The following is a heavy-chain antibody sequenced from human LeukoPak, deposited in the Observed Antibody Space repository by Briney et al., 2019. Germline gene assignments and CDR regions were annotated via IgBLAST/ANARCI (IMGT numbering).Heavy chain of an antibody. D-gene: IGHD1-26*01. Sequence: ASVKVSCKASGYTFTGYYMHWVRQAPGQGLEWMGWINPNSGGTNYAQKFQGRVTMTRDTSISTAYMELSRLRSEDMAVYYCARDSGIVGATVAFDIWGQGTMVTVSS. CDR2: INPNSGGT. CDR1: GYTFTGYY. CDR3: ARDSGIVGATVAFDI. J-gene: IGHJ3*02. V-gene: IGHV1-2*02.